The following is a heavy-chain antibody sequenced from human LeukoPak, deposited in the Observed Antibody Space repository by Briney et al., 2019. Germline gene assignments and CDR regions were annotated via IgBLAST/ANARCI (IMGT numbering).Heavy chain of an antibody. J-gene: IGHJ6*02. CDR3: ARVWAGYYDFWSGPYGMDV. CDR2: INPSGGST. CDR1: GYTFTSYY. D-gene: IGHD3-3*01. V-gene: IGHV1-46*01. Sequence: ASVKVSCKASGYTFTSYYMHWVRQAPGQGLEWMGIINPSGGSTSYAQKFQGRVTMTRDTSTSTVYMELSSLRSEDTAVYCCARVWAGYYDFWSGPYGMDVWGQGTTVTVSS.